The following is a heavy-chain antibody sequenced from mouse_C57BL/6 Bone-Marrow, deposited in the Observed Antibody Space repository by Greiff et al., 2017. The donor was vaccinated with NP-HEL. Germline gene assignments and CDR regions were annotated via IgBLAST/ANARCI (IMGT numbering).Heavy chain of an antibody. J-gene: IGHJ4*01. CDR3: ARRAQARGYYAMDY. D-gene: IGHD3-2*02. CDR1: GFTFSSYG. CDR2: ISSGGSYT. Sequence: EVKLMESGGDLVKPGGSLKLSCAASGFTFSSYGMSWVRQTPDKRLEWVATISSGGSYTYYPDSVKGRFTISRDNAKNTLYLQMSSLKSEDTAMYYCARRAQARGYYAMDYWGQGTSVTVSS. V-gene: IGHV5-6*02.